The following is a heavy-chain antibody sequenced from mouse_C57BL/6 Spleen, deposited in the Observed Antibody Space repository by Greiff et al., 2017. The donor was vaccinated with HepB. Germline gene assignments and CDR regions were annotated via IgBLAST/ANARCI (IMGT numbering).Heavy chain of an antibody. CDR1: GYAFSSSW. J-gene: IGHJ2*01. V-gene: IGHV1-82*01. CDR3: DQIHRGYFDY. D-gene: IGHD5-1-1*01. Sequence: VKLVESGPELVKPGASVKISCKASGYAFSSSWMNWVKQRPGKGLEWIGRIYPGDGDTNYNGKFKGKATLTADKSSSTAYMQLSSLTSEDTAVYVCDQIHRGYFDYWGQGTTLTVSS. CDR2: IYPGDGDT.